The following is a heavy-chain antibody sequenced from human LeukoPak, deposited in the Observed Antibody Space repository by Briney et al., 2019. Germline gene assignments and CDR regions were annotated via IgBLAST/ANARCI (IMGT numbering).Heavy chain of an antibody. CDR3: ARVLRGTEYYLDN. D-gene: IGHD3-16*01. J-gene: IGHJ4*02. CDR2: IYYRGTT. Sequence: KPSETLSLTCTVSGGSITSGAYYWSWIRQHPGKGLEWIGYIYYRGTTHYNPSLKSRVTMSVDTSENQFSLKLSSVTAADTAVYYCARVLRGTEYYLDNWGQGTLVTVSS. CDR1: GGSITSGAYY. V-gene: IGHV4-31*03.